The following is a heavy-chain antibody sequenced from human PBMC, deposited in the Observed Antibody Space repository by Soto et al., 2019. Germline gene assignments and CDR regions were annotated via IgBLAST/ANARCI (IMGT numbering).Heavy chain of an antibody. J-gene: IGHJ6*02. V-gene: IGHV3-30*18. Sequence: QVQLVESGGGVVQPGRSLRLSCAASGFTFSSYGMHWVRQAPGKGLEWVAVISYDGSNQYYADAVKGRFTISRDYSKNTLNLQMNSLRAEDTAVYYCAKEVWSGTMDVWGQGTTVTVSS. D-gene: IGHD3-3*01. CDR1: GFTFSSYG. CDR2: ISYDGSNQ. CDR3: AKEVWSGTMDV.